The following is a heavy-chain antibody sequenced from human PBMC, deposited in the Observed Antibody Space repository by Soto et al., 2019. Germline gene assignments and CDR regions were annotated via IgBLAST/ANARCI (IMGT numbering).Heavy chain of an antibody. CDR2: ISGSGGST. D-gene: IGHD6-13*01. CDR1: GFTFSSYA. CDR3: AKDVSIGAAGVLDV. Sequence: GGSLRLSCADSGFTFSSYAMSWVGQAPGEGLEWVSAISGSGGSTYYADSVKGRFTISRDNSKNTMCLQMNSLRPEDTAVYYCAKDVSIGAAGVLDVWGLGTTDTVCS. J-gene: IGHJ6*02. V-gene: IGHV3-23*01.